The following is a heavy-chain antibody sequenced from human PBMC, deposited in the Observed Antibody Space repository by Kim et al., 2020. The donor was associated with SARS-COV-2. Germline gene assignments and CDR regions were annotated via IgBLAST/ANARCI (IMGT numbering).Heavy chain of an antibody. CDR1: GFTFSGSA. Sequence: GGSLRLSCAASGFTFSGSAMHWVRQASGKGLEWVGRIRSKANSYATAYAASVKGRFTISRDDSKNTAYLQMNSLKTEDTAVYYCLRYSGSYHFDYWGQGTLVTVSS. CDR2: IRSKANSYAT. J-gene: IGHJ4*02. D-gene: IGHD1-26*01. CDR3: LRYSGSYHFDY. V-gene: IGHV3-73*01.